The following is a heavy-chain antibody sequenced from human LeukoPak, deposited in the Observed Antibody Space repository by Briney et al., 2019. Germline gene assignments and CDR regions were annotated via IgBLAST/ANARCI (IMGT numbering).Heavy chain of an antibody. CDR2: ISSSSSYI. D-gene: IGHD1-26*01. V-gene: IGHV3-21*01. CDR1: GFTFSSCT. CDR3: ARPIVGYGGFDY. J-gene: IGHJ4*02. Sequence: GSLRLSCAASGFTFSSCTMNWVRQAPGKGLEWVSSISSSSSYIYYADSVNGRFTISRDNAKNSLYLQMNSLRAEDTAVYYCARPIVGYGGFDYWGQGTLVTVSS.